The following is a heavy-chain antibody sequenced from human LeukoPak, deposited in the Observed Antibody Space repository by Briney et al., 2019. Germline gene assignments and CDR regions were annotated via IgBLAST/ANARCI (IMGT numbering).Heavy chain of an antibody. CDR2: IYYSGST. CDR1: GGSISSGGYY. V-gene: IGHV4-31*03. CDR3: AREIVVPAAIVYRWFDP. D-gene: IGHD2-2*02. Sequence: SETLSLTCTVSGGSISSGGYYWSWIRQHPGKGLEWIGYIYYSGSTYYNPSLKSRVTISVDTSKNQFSLKLSSVTAADTAVYCCAREIVVPAAIVYRWFDPWGQGTLVTASS. J-gene: IGHJ5*02.